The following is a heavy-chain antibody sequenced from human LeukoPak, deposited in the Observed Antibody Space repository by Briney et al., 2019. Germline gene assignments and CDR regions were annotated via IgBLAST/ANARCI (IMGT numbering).Heavy chain of an antibody. J-gene: IGHJ6*03. CDR3: ARGTPGYSYASYYYYMDV. Sequence: GASVRVSCKASGGTFSSYAISWVRQAPGQGLEWMGGIIPIFGTANYAQKFQGRVTITTDESTSTAYMELSSLRSEDTAVYYCARGTPGYSYASYYYYMDVWGKGTTVTVSS. CDR2: IIPIFGTA. D-gene: IGHD5-18*01. CDR1: GGTFSSYA. V-gene: IGHV1-69*05.